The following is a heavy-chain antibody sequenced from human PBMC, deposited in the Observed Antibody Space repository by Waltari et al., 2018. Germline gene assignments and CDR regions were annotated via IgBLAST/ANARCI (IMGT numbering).Heavy chain of an antibody. V-gene: IGHV3-30-3*01. Sequence: QVQLVESGGGVVQPGRSPRLSCAASGVTFSRYAMHWVRQAPGKGLEWVAVISYDGSNKYYADSVKGRFTISRDNSKNTLYLQMNSLRAEDTAVYYCARDRITIFGVVINKLDYWGQGTLVTVSS. D-gene: IGHD3-3*01. CDR1: GVTFSRYA. CDR2: ISYDGSNK. J-gene: IGHJ4*02. CDR3: ARDRITIFGVVINKLDY.